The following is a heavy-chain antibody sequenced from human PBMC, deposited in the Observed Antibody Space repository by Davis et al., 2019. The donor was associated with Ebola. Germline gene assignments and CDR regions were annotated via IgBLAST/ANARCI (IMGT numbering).Heavy chain of an antibody. V-gene: IGHV4-34*01. CDR2: INHSGST. Sequence: MPSETLSLTCAVYGGSFSGYYWSWIRQPPGKGLEWIREINHSGSTNYNPSLKSRVTISVDTSKNQFSLKLSSVTAADTAVYFCARRSYSSSLIDSWGQGSLVTVSS. J-gene: IGHJ4*02. CDR3: ARRSYSSSLIDS. CDR1: GGSFSGYY. D-gene: IGHD6-13*01.